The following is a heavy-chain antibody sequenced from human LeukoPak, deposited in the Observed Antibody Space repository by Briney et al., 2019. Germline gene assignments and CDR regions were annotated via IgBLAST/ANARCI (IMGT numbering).Heavy chain of an antibody. CDR2: IYHSGST. Sequence: SETLSLTCAVSGYSISSGYYWGWIWPPPGKGLEWIGSIYHSGSTYYNPSLKSRVTISVDTSKNQFSLKLSSVTAADTAVYYCARAKDRYSSSWEYFDYWGQGTLVTVSS. CDR3: ARAKDRYSSSWEYFDY. CDR1: GYSISSGYY. J-gene: IGHJ4*02. D-gene: IGHD6-13*01. V-gene: IGHV4-38-2*01.